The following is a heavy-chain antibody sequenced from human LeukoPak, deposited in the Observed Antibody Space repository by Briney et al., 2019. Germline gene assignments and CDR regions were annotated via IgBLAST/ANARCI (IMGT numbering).Heavy chain of an antibody. J-gene: IGHJ4*02. V-gene: IGHV3-23*01. CDR3: AKDSPTLYCSGGSCYFDY. CDR1: GFTLSSYA. Sequence: PGGSLRLSCAASGFTLSSYAMSWVRQAPGKGLEWVSAISGSGGSTYYADSVKGRFTISRDNSKNTLYLQMNSLRAEDTAVYYCAKDSPTLYCSGGSCYFDYWGQGTLVTVSS. D-gene: IGHD2-15*01. CDR2: ISGSGGST.